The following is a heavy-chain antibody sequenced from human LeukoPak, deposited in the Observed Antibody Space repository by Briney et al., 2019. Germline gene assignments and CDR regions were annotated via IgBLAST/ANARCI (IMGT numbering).Heavy chain of an antibody. V-gene: IGHV3-30*18. D-gene: IGHD3-10*01. CDR1: GFTFSGYG. CDR3: AKPSGSGSNGYIDY. Sequence: GGSLRLSCAASGFTFSGYGMHWVRQAPGKGLEWVTGIAYDGSRKHYADSVKGRFTFSRDNSRHTLYLQMSSLRAEDTAVYYCAKPSGSGSNGYIDYWGQGTLVTVSS. CDR2: IAYDGSRK. J-gene: IGHJ4*02.